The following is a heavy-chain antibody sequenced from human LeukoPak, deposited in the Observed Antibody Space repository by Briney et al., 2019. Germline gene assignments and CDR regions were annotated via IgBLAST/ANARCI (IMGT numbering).Heavy chain of an antibody. D-gene: IGHD3-9*01. CDR3: ARGTGYYRALNWFDP. CDR1: GGSFSGYY. V-gene: IGHV4-34*01. CDR2: INHSGST. Sequence: SETLSLTCAVYGGSFSGYYWSWIRQLPGKGLEWIGEINHSGSTNYNPSLKSRVTISVDTSKNQFSLKLSSVTAADTAVYYCARGTGYYRALNWFDPWGQGTLVTVSS. J-gene: IGHJ5*02.